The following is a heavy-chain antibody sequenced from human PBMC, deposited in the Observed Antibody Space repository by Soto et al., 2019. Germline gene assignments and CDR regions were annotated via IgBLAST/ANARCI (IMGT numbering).Heavy chain of an antibody. D-gene: IGHD3-9*01. CDR1: GYTFTSYY. Sequence: ASVKVSCKAYGYTFTSYYMPWVRQAPGQGLEWMGIINPSGGSTSYAQKFQGRVTMTRDTSTSTVYMELSSLRSEDTAVYYCARDSGLTGLDVWGQGTTVTVSS. J-gene: IGHJ6*02. V-gene: IGHV1-46*01. CDR2: INPSGGST. CDR3: ARDSGLTGLDV.